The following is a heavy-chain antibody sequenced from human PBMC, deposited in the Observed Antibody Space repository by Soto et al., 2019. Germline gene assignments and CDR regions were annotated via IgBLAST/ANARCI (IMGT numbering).Heavy chain of an antibody. Sequence: GASVKVSCKASGGTFSSYTISWVRQAPGQGLEWMGRIIPILGIANYAQKFQGRVTITADKSTSTAYMELSSLRSEDTAVYYCARDRYDYGDYVNPYYFDYWGQGTLVTVSS. J-gene: IGHJ4*02. CDR2: IIPILGIA. CDR3: ARDRYDYGDYVNPYYFDY. D-gene: IGHD4-17*01. V-gene: IGHV1-69*04. CDR1: GGTFSSYT.